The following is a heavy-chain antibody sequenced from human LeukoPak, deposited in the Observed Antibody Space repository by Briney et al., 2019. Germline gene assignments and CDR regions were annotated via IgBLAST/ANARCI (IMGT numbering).Heavy chain of an antibody. CDR3: AKIPRSRSWVYYLAS. V-gene: IGHV3-48*02. CDR1: GFTFSSYS. Sequence: GGSLRLSCAASGFTFSSYSMNWVRQAPGKGLEWVSYISSSSTIYYADSVKGRFTISRDNAKNSLYLQMHSLRDEDTAVYYCAKIPRSRSWVYYLASWGQGTLVTVSS. D-gene: IGHD6-6*01. J-gene: IGHJ4*02. CDR2: ISSSSTI.